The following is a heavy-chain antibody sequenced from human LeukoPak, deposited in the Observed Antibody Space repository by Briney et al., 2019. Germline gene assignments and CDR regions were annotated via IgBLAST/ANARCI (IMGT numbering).Heavy chain of an antibody. CDR2: IYHSGST. J-gene: IGHJ6*03. CDR3: ARGVTTRYYYYYYYMDV. D-gene: IGHD4-17*01. V-gene: IGHV4-38-2*02. Sequence: SETLSLTCTVSGYSISSGYYWGWIRQPPGKGLEWIGSIYHSGSTYYNPSLKSRVTISVDTSKNQFSLKLSSVTAADTAVYYCARGVTTRYYYYYYYMDVWGKGTTVTVSS. CDR1: GYSISSGYY.